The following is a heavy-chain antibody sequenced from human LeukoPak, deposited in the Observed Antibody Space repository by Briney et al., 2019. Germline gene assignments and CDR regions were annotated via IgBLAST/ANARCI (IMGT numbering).Heavy chain of an antibody. CDR2: INQDGSQK. CDR3: ARDWFDGDYDRFDY. V-gene: IGHV3-7*03. CDR1: GFTFSSYW. J-gene: IGHJ4*02. Sequence: PGGSLRLSCAVSGFTFSSYWMSWFRQAPGKGPEWVANINQDGSQKFSVDSVKGRFTISRDNAKNSLSLQMNSLRVEDTAVYYCARDWFDGDYDRFDYWGQETLVTVSS. D-gene: IGHD4-17*01.